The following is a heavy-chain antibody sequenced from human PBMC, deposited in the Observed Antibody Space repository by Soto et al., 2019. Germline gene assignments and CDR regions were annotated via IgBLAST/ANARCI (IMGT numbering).Heavy chain of an antibody. CDR1: GFTVSSNY. J-gene: IGHJ3*01. CDR2: IYSGGST. D-gene: IGHD2-2*01. Sequence: EVQLVESGGGLVQPGGSLRLSCAVSGFTVSSNYLGWVRQAPGQGLELVSVIYSGGSTLSADSVKGRFTLSRDDYKNMVWLQMNSLKAEDTAVYYCAARGVVLPAGTDALDVWGQGTMVTVSS. V-gene: IGHV3-66*01. CDR3: AARGVVLPAGTDALDV.